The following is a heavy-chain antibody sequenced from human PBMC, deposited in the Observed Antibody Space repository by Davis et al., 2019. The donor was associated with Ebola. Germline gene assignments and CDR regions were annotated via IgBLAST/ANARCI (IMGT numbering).Heavy chain of an antibody. CDR2: INPNSGGT. J-gene: IGHJ4*02. D-gene: IGHD3-22*01. Sequence: ASVKVSCKASGYTFTGYYMHWVRQAPGQGLEWMGWINPNSGGTNYAQKFQGRVTMTRDTSTSTVYMELSSLRSEDTAVYYCAREWLFSSNFDYWGQGTLVTVSS. CDR3: AREWLFSSNFDY. CDR1: GYTFTGYY. V-gene: IGHV1-2*02.